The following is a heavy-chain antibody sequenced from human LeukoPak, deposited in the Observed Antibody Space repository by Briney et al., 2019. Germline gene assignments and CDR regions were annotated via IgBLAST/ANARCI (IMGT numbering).Heavy chain of an antibody. V-gene: IGHV3-30-3*01. CDR1: GFTFSSYA. CDR2: ISYDGSNK. Sequence: GGSLRLSCAASGFTFSSYAMHWVRQAPGKGLEWVAVISYDGSNKYYADSVKGRFTISRDNSKNTLHLQMNSLRAEDTAVYYCARDEWLDYWGQGTLVTVSS. CDR3: ARDEWLDY. D-gene: IGHD3-3*01. J-gene: IGHJ4*02.